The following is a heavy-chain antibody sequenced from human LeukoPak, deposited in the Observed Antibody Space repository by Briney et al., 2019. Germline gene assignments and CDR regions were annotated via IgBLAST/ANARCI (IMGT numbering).Heavy chain of an antibody. J-gene: IGHJ4*02. V-gene: IGHV1-46*01. D-gene: IGHD3-3*01. CDR1: GYTFTSDY. Sequence: ASVKVSCKASGYTFTSDYIHWVRQAPGQGLEWLGIINPSGGRTTYGQNFQGRVTMTRDTSTSTVYMELSSLRSEDTAVYYCAGGSRFLDYWGQGTLVTVSS. CDR2: INPSGGRT. CDR3: AGGSRFLDY.